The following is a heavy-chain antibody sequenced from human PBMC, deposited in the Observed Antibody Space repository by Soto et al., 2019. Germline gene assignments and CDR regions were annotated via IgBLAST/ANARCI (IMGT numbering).Heavy chain of an antibody. CDR2: KYYRSKWYN. Sequence: PSQTLSLTCSISGDSVSSNSAAWNWIRQSPSRGLEWLGRKYYRSKWYNYYAVSLKSRITINPDTSKNQFYLQLNSVTPEDTAVYYCARSMSLGIAVAMYXWGQVTTFTVS. D-gene: IGHD6-19*01. V-gene: IGHV6-1*01. CDR1: GDSVSSNSAA. J-gene: IGHJ6*02. CDR3: ARSMSLGIAVAMYX.